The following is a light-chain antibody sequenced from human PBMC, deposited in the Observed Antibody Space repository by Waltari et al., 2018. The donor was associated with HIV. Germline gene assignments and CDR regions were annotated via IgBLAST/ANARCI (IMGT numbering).Light chain of an antibody. CDR2: GVT. CDR3: SSFRGGSPFYV. CDR1: SSDVGGYKF. V-gene: IGLV2-14*03. Sequence: QSALTQPASVSGSPGQSITISCDGTSSDVGGYKFVSWYQHHPGKAPKLRIYGVTKRPSGFSKRFSGSKSGNTASRTISGHQAEAEADYYCSSFRGGSPFYVFGTGTKVTVL. J-gene: IGLJ1*01.